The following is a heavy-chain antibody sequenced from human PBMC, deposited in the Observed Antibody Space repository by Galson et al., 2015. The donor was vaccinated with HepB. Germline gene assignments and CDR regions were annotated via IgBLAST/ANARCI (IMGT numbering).Heavy chain of an antibody. CDR1: GGSISGGGYS. D-gene: IGHD3-9*01. CDR3: ARGLYDILTGYFDAFDI. Sequence: TLSLTCAVSGGSISGGGYSWSWIRQPPGKGLEWIGYIYHSGSTYYNPSLKSRVAISADRSKNQFSLRLSSVTAADTAVYYCARGLYDILTGYFDAFDIWGQGTTVTVSS. CDR2: IYHSGST. V-gene: IGHV4-30-2*01. J-gene: IGHJ3*02.